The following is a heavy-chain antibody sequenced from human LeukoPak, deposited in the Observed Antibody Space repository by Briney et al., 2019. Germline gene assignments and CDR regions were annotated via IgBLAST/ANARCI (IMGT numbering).Heavy chain of an antibody. CDR3: SNGYCSGDSCY. Sequence: GGSLRLSCAASGFTFSNYWMSWVRQTPGKGLEWVGNINQGGSEKYYVDPVKGRFTISRDNAKNSLYLQINSPTVEDTAVYYCSNGYCSGDSCYWGQGTLVTVSS. V-gene: IGHV3-7*01. CDR1: GFTFSNYW. J-gene: IGHJ4*02. CDR2: INQGGSEK. D-gene: IGHD2-15*01.